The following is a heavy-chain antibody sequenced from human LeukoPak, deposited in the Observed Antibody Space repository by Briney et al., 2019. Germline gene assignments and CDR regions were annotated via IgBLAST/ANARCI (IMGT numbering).Heavy chain of an antibody. CDR1: GDIVSSNSAT. J-gene: IGHJ5*02. D-gene: IGHD2-2*01. CDR3: ARGLGYCSSTSCYGGLGWFDP. Sequence: SQTLSLTCAISGDIVSSNSATWNWIRQSPSRGLEWLGRTYYRSKWYKYYAVSVKGRITINPDTSKNQFSLQLNSVTPEDTAVYYCARGLGYCSSTSCYGGLGWFDPWGQGTLVTVSS. V-gene: IGHV6-1*01. CDR2: TYYRSKWYK.